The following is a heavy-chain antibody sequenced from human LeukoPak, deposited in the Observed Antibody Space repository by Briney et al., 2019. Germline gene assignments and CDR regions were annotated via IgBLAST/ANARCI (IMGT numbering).Heavy chain of an antibody. CDR2: INPSGGST. V-gene: IGHV1-46*01. Sequence: GASVKVSCKASGYTFTSYYMHWVRQAPGQGLEWMGIINPSGGSTSCAQKFQGRVTMTRDMSTSAVYMELSSLRSEDTAVYYCARGVGSWYFDLWGRGTLVTVSS. J-gene: IGHJ2*01. CDR3: ARGVGSWYFDL. D-gene: IGHD3-10*01. CDR1: GYTFTSYY.